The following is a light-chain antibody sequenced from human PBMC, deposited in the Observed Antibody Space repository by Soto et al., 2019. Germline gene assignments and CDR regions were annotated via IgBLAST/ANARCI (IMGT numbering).Light chain of an antibody. CDR3: QKSYSPSRT. J-gene: IGKJ1*01. CDR1: QSISRY. V-gene: IGKV1-39*01. CDR2: AAS. Sequence: DIQMTQSPSSLSASVGDRVTITCRASQSISRYLNWYQQKPGKAPKFLIYAASSLQSGVPSRFSGSGSGTNYTLTISRLQPEYFAPYYCQKSYSPSRTFGQETKVDIK.